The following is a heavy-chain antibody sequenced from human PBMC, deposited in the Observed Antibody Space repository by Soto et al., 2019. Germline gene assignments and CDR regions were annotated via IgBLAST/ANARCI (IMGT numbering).Heavy chain of an antibody. V-gene: IGHV4-31*03. CDR2: LSHTGNT. J-gene: IGHJ5*01. Sequence: QVQLQESGPGLVKPSQTLSLICTVSGGSINSGGSFWTWIRQHPGRAPEWIGYLSHTGNTYYNPSLTSRVLMSVDRSKNLLSLRLSSVTAADTAVYYCARGLYEPNWFDSWGQGTLVTVSS. CDR3: ARGLYEPNWFDS. CDR1: GGSINSGGSF. D-gene: IGHD3-22*01.